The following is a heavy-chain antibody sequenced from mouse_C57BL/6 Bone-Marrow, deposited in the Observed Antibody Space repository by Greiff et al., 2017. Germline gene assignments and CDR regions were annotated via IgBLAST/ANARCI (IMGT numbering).Heavy chain of an antibody. Sequence: EVQLVESGGGLVKPGGSLKLSCAASGFTFSDYGMHWVRQAPEKGLEWVAYISSGSSTIYYADTVKGRFTISRDNAKNTLFLQMTSLRSEDTAMYYCARRVVATHWYFDVWGTGTTVTVSS. D-gene: IGHD1-1*01. J-gene: IGHJ1*03. CDR3: ARRVVATHWYFDV. CDR2: ISSGSSTI. V-gene: IGHV5-17*01. CDR1: GFTFSDYG.